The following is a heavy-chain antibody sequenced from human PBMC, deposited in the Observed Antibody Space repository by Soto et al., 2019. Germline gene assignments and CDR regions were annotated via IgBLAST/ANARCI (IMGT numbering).Heavy chain of an antibody. J-gene: IGHJ6*02. Sequence: GESLKISCKASGYSFTTYWIAWVRRMPGKGLEWMGIINPGDSDIRYSPSFQGQVTISADNSISTAYLQWSSLKASDTAMHYCARHEQFYYYYYGMDVWGQGTAVTVSS. D-gene: IGHD4-4*01. CDR1: GYSFTTYW. CDR2: INPGDSDI. V-gene: IGHV5-51*01. CDR3: ARHEQFYYYYYGMDV.